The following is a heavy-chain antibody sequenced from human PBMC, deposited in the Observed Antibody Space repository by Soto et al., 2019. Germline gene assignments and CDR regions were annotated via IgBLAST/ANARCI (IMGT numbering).Heavy chain of an antibody. V-gene: IGHV1-8*01. CDR1: GYSFTSYD. CDR3: ARGGFLEPHMDV. Sequence: GASVKVSCKASGYSFTSYDMNWVRQVPGQGPEWMGWMNPNSADTGYAQKFQGRMTMSRDMSTRTMYMELSGLTSEDTAVYYCARGGFLEPHMDVWGRGTTVPVSS. CDR2: MNPNSADT. J-gene: IGHJ6*03.